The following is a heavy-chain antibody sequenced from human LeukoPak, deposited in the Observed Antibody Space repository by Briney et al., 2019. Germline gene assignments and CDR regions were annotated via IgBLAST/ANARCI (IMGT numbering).Heavy chain of an antibody. CDR2: FDPEDGET. CDR3: AMTDFWSGYVSGMDV. CDR1: GYTLTELS. V-gene: IGHV1-24*01. D-gene: IGHD3-3*01. Sequence: ASVKVSCKVSGYTLTELSMHWVRQAPGKGLEWMGGFDPEDGETIYAQKFQGRVTMTEDTSTDTAYMEPSSLRSEDTAVYYCAMTDFWSGYVSGMDVWGQGTTVTVSS. J-gene: IGHJ6*02.